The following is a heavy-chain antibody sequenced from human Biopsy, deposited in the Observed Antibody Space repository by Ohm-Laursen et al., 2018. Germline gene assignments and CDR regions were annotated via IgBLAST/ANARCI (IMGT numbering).Heavy chain of an antibody. J-gene: IGHJ3*01. CDR2: INPNNGGT. CDR3: ARLAYSEYRRDPLDV. Sequence: GSVKVSCKASGYNFNAYYMQWVRQAPGQGLEWMGWINPNNGGTNYAHKFQGRVTMTRDTSISTAYMHLSGLTSDDTAVYYCARLAYSEYRRDPLDVWGQGTMVTVSS. CDR1: GYNFNAYY. D-gene: IGHD5-18*01. V-gene: IGHV1-2*02.